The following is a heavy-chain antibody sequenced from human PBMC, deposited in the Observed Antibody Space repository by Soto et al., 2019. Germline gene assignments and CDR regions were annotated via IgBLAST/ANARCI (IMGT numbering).Heavy chain of an antibody. CDR2: TYYRSKWYN. Sequence: SETLSLTCAISGDSVSSNSAAWNWIRQSPSRGLEWLGRTYYRSKWYNDYAVSVKSRITINPDTSKNQFSLQLNSVTPEDTAVYYCARDLPIPIVLILPGAFAIWGQRTIVPVSS. CDR1: GDSVSSNSAA. V-gene: IGHV6-1*01. CDR3: ARDLPIPIVLILPGAFAI. J-gene: IGHJ3*02. D-gene: IGHD2-8*01.